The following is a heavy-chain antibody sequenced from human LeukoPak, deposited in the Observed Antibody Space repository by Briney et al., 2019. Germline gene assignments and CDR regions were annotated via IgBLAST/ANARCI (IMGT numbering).Heavy chain of an antibody. J-gene: IGHJ3*02. V-gene: IGHV4-39*07. CDR3: ARDYPRAYCGGDCYFDAFDI. CDR2: IYYSGST. Sequence: SETLSLTCTVSGGSISSSSYYWGWIRQPPGKGLEWIGSIYYSGSTYYNPSLKSRVTISVDTSKNQFSLKLSSVTAADTAVYYCARDYPRAYCGGDCYFDAFDIWGRGTMVTVSS. CDR1: GGSISSSSYY. D-gene: IGHD2-21*02.